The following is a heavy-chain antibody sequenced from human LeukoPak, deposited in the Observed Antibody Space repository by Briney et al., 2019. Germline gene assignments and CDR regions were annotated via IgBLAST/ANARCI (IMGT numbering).Heavy chain of an antibody. V-gene: IGHV4-34*01. CDR2: INHSGST. J-gene: IGHJ4*02. Sequence: ETVSLTCAVYGGSFSGYYWSWIGQPPGKGLEWIGEINHSGSTNYNPSLKSRVTISVDTSKNQFSLKLSSVTAADTAVYYCALAGSSYGKDYWAQRTLVTVSS. CDR3: ALAGSSYGKDY. CDR1: GGSFSGYY. D-gene: IGHD5-18*01.